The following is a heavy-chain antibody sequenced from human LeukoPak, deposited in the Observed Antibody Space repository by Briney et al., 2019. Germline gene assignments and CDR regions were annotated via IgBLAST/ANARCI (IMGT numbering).Heavy chain of an antibody. J-gene: IGHJ4*02. CDR1: GFIFDDYG. CDR3: ARGGSASGWYYFDY. D-gene: IGHD6-19*01. CDR2: INWNGGST. Sequence: GGSLRLSCAASGFIFDDYGMSWVRQAPGKGLEWVSGINWNGGSTGYADSVKGRFTISRDNAKNSLYLQVNSLRAEDTAVYYCARGGSASGWYYFDYWGQGTLVTVSS. V-gene: IGHV3-20*04.